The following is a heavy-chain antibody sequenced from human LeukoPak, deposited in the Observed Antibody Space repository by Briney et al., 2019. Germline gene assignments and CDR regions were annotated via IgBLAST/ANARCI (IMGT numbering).Heavy chain of an antibody. Sequence: SVKVSCKASGGTFSCYAISWVRQAPGQGLEWMGGIIPIFGTANYAQKFQGRVTITADESTSTAYMELSSLRSDDTAVYYCARREQWLVGDDYWGQGTLVTVSS. V-gene: IGHV1-69*01. CDR2: IIPIFGTA. J-gene: IGHJ4*02. D-gene: IGHD6-19*01. CDR3: ARREQWLVGDDY. CDR1: GGTFSCYA.